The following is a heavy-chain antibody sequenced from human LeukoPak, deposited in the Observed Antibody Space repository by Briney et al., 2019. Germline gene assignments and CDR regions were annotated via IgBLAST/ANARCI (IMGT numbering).Heavy chain of an antibody. V-gene: IGHV3-23*01. CDR2: IGGSGGTT. D-gene: IGHD3-9*01. J-gene: IGHJ4*02. Sequence: GSLRLSCAASGFTFSNYAMSWVRQAPGKGLEWVSAIGGSGGTTYYADSVKGRFAISRDNSKNTLYLQMRSLRAEDTAVYYCAKWGDYDVLTGYYDSAYWGQGTLVTVSS. CDR1: GFTFSNYA. CDR3: AKWGDYDVLTGYYDSAY.